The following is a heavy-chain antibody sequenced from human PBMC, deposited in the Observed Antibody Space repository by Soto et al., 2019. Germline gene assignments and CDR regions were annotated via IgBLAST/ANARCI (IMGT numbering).Heavy chain of an antibody. CDR2: IYSGGST. J-gene: IGHJ4*02. V-gene: IGHV3-66*01. CDR3: AAYSHKGY. CDR1: GFTVSNNY. Sequence: EEQLVEPGGDLVQPGGSLRLSCAASGFTVSNNYMSWVRQAPGKGLEWVSLIYSGGSTYYADSVKGRFTISRDSSKNTLYLQMNSLRAEDTAMYYCAAYSHKGYWGQGTLVTVSS. D-gene: IGHD3-16*01.